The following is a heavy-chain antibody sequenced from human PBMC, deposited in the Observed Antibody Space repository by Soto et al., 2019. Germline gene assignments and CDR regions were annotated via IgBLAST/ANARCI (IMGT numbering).Heavy chain of an antibody. CDR1: GFTFSSYG. V-gene: IGHV3-33*01. J-gene: IGHJ4*02. D-gene: IGHD6-13*01. CDR3: ARYYIAAASPFDY. CDR2: IWYDGSNI. Sequence: QVQLVESGGGVVQPGRSLRLYYAASGFTFSSYGMHWVRQAPGKGLEWVAVIWYDGSNIYYADSVKGRFTISRDNSKNTLYLQMNSLRAEDTAVYYCARYYIAAASPFDYWGQGTLVTVSS.